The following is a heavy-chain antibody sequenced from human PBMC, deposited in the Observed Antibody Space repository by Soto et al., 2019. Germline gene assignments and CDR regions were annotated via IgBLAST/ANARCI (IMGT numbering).Heavy chain of an antibody. V-gene: IGHV3-9*01. D-gene: IGHD5-12*01. CDR2: ISWSSGSI. J-gene: IGHJ4*02. Sequence: GGSLRLSCAASGFTFDDYAMHWVRQAPGKGLEWVSGISWSSGSIGYADSVKGRFTISRDNAKNSLYLQMNSLRAEDTALYYCAKALHPSPLALVATLFDYWGQGTLVTVSS. CDR3: AKALHPSPLALVATLFDY. CDR1: GFTFDDYA.